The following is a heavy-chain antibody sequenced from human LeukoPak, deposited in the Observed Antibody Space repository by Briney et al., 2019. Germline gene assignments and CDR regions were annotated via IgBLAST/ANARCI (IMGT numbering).Heavy chain of an antibody. J-gene: IGHJ4*02. CDR1: GYTFTSYY. CDR3: ARDRDYYDSSGYLYFDY. V-gene: IGHV1-2*02. CDR2: INPKSGGT. Sequence: ASVKVSCKASGYTFTSYYIHWVRQAPGQGPEWMGWINPKSGGTNFAQKFQGRVTMTRDTSITTAYMELRSLSSDDTAMYYCARDRDYYDSSGYLYFDYWGQGTLVTVSS. D-gene: IGHD3-22*01.